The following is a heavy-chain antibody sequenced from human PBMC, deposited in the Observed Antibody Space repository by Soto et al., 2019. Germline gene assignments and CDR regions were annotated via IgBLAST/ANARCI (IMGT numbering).Heavy chain of an antibody. V-gene: IGHV1-18*01. J-gene: IGHJ4*02. CDR1: GYTFTSFG. Sequence: QVQLVQSGPEVKKPGASAKVSCKTSGYTFTSFGISWVRQAPGQGLEWMGWITTDKGKTNYAQKFQGRVTMTTDTSTSTAYMELRSLRSDDTAVYYCATRSPAFDYWGQGTLVTVSS. CDR2: ITTDKGKT. CDR3: ATRSPAFDY.